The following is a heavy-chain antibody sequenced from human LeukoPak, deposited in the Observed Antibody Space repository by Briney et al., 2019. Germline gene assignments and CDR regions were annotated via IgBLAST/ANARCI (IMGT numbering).Heavy chain of an antibody. CDR1: GGSISSGSYY. CDR3: ARGGYCGGDCYFYY. V-gene: IGHV4-61*02. D-gene: IGHD2-21*02. Sequence: SETLSLTCTVPGGSISSGSYYWSWIRQPAGKGLEWIGRIYSSGSTNYNPSLKGRVTISVDTSKNQFSLKLSSVTAADTAVYYCARGGYCGGDCYFYYWGQGTLVTVSS. CDR2: IYSSGST. J-gene: IGHJ4*02.